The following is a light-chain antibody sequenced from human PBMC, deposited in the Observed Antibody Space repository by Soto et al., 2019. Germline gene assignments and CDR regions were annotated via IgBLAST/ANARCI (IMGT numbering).Light chain of an antibody. Sequence: DIQLTQSPSSLSASVGDRVTFTCQASQDISKYLNGYQQKPGKAPKLLIYDAANLETGVPSRFSGSGSGTDFSFIIIRRQPEDIATYYCQQYDHFPTFGQGTRLDIK. J-gene: IGKJ5*01. CDR1: QDISKY. CDR2: DAA. V-gene: IGKV1-33*01. CDR3: QQYDHFPT.